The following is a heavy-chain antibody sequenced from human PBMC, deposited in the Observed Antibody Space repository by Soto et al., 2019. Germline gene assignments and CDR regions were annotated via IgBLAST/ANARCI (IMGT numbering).Heavy chain of an antibody. Sequence: EVQLLESGGGLVQPGGSLRLSCAASGFTFSNYAMTWVRQAPGKGLEWVSALSGSGHNTYYADSVKGRFTISRDNSKNTLYLQMNSLRAEDTAVYYCAKGRGSGTYIFDYWGQGTLVTVSS. V-gene: IGHV3-23*01. D-gene: IGHD3-10*01. J-gene: IGHJ4*02. CDR3: AKGRGSGTYIFDY. CDR2: LSGSGHNT. CDR1: GFTFSNYA.